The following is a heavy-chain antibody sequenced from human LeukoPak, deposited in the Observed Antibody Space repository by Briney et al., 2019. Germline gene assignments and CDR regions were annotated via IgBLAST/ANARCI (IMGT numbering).Heavy chain of an antibody. CDR2: ISGSGGST. Sequence: PGGSLRLSCAASGFTFSNYAMSWVRQAPGRGLEWVSAISGSGGSTYYADSVKGRFTISRDNSKNTLYLQMNSLRAEDTAVYYCAKDAPDYDFWSGYYSKPDYWGQGTLVTVSS. CDR1: GFTFSNYA. J-gene: IGHJ4*02. V-gene: IGHV3-23*01. CDR3: AKDAPDYDFWSGYYSKPDY. D-gene: IGHD3-3*01.